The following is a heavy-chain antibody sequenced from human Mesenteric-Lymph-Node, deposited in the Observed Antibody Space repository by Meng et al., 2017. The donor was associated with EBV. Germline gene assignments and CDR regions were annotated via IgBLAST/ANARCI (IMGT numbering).Heavy chain of an antibody. CDR1: GYTFTGYY. J-gene: IGHJ4*02. CDR3: ARVARGSTQRGAFDY. V-gene: IGHV1-2*04. CDR2: INPNSGGT. D-gene: IGHD6-13*01. Sequence: QVQLVQFGAGVKKPGASVKVSCKASGYTFTGYYMHWVRQAPGQGLEWMGWINPNSGGTNYAQKFQGWVTMTRDTSISTAYMELSRLRSDDTAVYYCARVARGSTQRGAFDYWGQGTLVTVSS.